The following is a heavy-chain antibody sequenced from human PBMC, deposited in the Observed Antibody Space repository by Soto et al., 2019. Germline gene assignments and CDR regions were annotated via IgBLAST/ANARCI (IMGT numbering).Heavy chain of an antibody. CDR1: GGSISSGGYY. V-gene: IGHV4-31*11. J-gene: IGHJ4*02. CDR3: ARVNYGSGSYYFDY. D-gene: IGHD3-10*01. CDR2: IYYSGST. Sequence: QVQLQESGPGLVKPSQTLSLTCAVSGGSISSGGYYWSWIRQHPGKGLEWIGYIYYSGSTYYNPSLKSRVTISVDTSKNQFSLKLSSVIAADTAVYYCARVNYGSGSYYFDYWGQGTLVTVSS.